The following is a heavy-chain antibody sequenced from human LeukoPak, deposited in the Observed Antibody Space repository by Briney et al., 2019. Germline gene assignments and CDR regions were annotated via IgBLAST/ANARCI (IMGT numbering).Heavy chain of an antibody. Sequence: MTSETLSLTCTVSGGSISSYYWSWIRQPPGKGLEWIGYIYYSGSTNYNPSLKSRVTISVDTSKNQFSLKLSSVTAADTAVYYCARVTAAAAGNFDYWGQGTLVTVSS. J-gene: IGHJ4*02. CDR2: IYYSGST. CDR1: GGSISSYY. CDR3: ARVTAAAAGNFDY. V-gene: IGHV4-59*01. D-gene: IGHD6-13*01.